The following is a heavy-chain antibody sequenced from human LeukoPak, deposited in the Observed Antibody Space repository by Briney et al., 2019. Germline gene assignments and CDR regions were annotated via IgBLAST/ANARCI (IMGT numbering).Heavy chain of an antibody. V-gene: IGHV1-69*01. D-gene: IGHD3-9*01. CDR3: ARTNDDILTGAFDY. J-gene: IGHJ4*02. CDR2: IIPIFGTA. Sequence: AASVKVSCKASGGTFSSYAISWVRQAPGQGLEWMGGIIPIFGTANYAQKFQGRVTITADESTSTAYMELSSLRSEDTAVYYCARTNDDILTGAFDYWGQGTLVIVSS. CDR1: GGTFSSYA.